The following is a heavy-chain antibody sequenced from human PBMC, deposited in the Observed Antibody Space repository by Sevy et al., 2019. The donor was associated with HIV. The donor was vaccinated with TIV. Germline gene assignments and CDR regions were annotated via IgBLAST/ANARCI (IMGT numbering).Heavy chain of an antibody. CDR3: TTDSKKRGLSAPVDS. V-gene: IGHV3-15*01. CDR1: GFTFSNAW. D-gene: IGHD3-10*01. J-gene: IGHJ4*02. CDR2: IKSKTDGGTT. Sequence: GGSLRLSCAASGFTFSNAWMSWVRQAPGKGLEWVGRIKSKTDGGTTDYPAPVKGRFTISRDDSKNTLYLQMNSLKTEDTAIYYCTTDSKKRGLSAPVDSWGQGTLLTVSS.